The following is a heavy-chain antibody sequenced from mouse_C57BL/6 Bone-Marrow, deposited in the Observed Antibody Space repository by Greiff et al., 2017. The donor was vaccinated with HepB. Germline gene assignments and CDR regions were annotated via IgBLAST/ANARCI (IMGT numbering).Heavy chain of an antibody. J-gene: IGHJ3*01. V-gene: IGHV5-17*01. D-gene: IGHD2-5*01. CDR2: ISSGSSTI. CDR3: ARPYYSNGGFAY. CDR1: GFAFSDYG. Sequence: EVKLQESGGGLVKPGGSLKLSCAASGFAFSDYGMHWVRQAPEKGLEWVAYISSGSSTIYYADTVKGRFTISRDNAKNTLFLQMTSLRSEDTAMYYCARPYYSNGGFAYWGQGTLVTVSA.